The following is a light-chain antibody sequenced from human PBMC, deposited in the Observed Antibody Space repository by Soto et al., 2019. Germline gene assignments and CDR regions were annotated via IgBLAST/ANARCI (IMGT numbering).Light chain of an antibody. Sequence: QSVLTQPPSGSVAPGQRVTISCTGSSSNIGAGYDVHWYQQLPGTAPKLLIYGNSNRPSGVPDRFSGSKSGTSASLAITGLQAEDEADYYCQSYDSSLSGYVFGTGTKLTVL. CDR1: SSNIGAGYD. CDR2: GNS. J-gene: IGLJ1*01. CDR3: QSYDSSLSGYV. V-gene: IGLV1-40*01.